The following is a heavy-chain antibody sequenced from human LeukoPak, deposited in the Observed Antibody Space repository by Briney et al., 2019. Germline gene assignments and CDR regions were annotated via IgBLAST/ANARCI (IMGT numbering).Heavy chain of an antibody. J-gene: IGHJ5*02. CDR1: GGSISSSFHY. Sequence: SETLSLTCTVSGGSISSSFHYWDWIRQPPGKGLEWIGYIYYSGSTNYNPSLKSRVTISVDTSKNQFSLKLSSVTAADTAVYYCAKLQAKNWFDPWGQGTLVTVSS. D-gene: IGHD5-24*01. CDR3: AKLQAKNWFDP. CDR2: IYYSGST. V-gene: IGHV4-61*05.